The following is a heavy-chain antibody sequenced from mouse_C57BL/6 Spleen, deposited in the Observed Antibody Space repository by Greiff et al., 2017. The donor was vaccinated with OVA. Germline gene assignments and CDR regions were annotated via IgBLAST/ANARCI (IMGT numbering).Heavy chain of an antibody. D-gene: IGHD2-2*01. CDR2: ISNGGGST. J-gene: IGHJ2*01. CDR1: GFTFSDYY. V-gene: IGHV5-12*01. Sequence: EVKLMESGGGLVQPGGSLKLSCAASGFTFSDYYMYWVRQTPEKRLEWVAYISNGGGSTYYPDTVKGRFTISRDNAKNTLYLQMSRLKSEDTAMYYCARRGYDGYYFDYWGQGTTLTVSS. CDR3: ARRGYDGYYFDY.